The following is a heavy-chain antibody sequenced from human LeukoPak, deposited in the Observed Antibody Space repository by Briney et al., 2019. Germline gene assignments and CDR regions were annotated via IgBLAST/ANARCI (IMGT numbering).Heavy chain of an antibody. CDR3: APGSSDDAFDI. CDR2: INANTGNP. J-gene: IGHJ3*02. CDR1: GYTFTSYA. Sequence: GASVKVSCKASGYTFTSYAMNWVRQAPGQGLEWMGWINANTGNPTYAQGFTGRFVFSLDTSVSTAYLQISSLKAEDTAVYYCAPGSSDDAFDIWGQGTMVTVSS. V-gene: IGHV7-4-1*02. D-gene: IGHD2-15*01.